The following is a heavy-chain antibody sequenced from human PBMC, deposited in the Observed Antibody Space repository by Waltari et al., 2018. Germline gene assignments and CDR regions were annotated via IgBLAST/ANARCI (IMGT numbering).Heavy chain of an antibody. CDR3: ARDLDGDSNFDY. CDR1: GFTFSDYD. Sequence: EVQLLESGGGLVQPGGSLRLSCAASGFTFSDYDMDWVRQAQEKGLEWVGRTRNKARSYITEYAASVKGRFTISRDDSKNALYLQMDSLKTEDTAVYYCARDLDGDSNFDYWGQGTLVTVSS. J-gene: IGHJ4*02. V-gene: IGHV3-72*01. CDR2: TRNKARSYIT. D-gene: IGHD2-21*02.